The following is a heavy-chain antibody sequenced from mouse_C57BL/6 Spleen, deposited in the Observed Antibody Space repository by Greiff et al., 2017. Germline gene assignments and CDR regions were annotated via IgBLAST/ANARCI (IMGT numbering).Heavy chain of an antibody. CDR2: LYPGDGDT. D-gene: IGHD1-1*01. J-gene: IGHJ4*01. CDR1: GYAFSSSW. CDR3: ARAGYYYGSSLYAKDY. Sequence: VQLQQSGPELVKPGASVKISCKASGYAFSSSWLNWVKQRPGKGLEWIGRLYPGDGDTNYNGKFKGKATLTADNSSSTAYMQLSSLTSEDSAVYFCARAGYYYGSSLYAKDYWGQGTSVTVSS. V-gene: IGHV1-82*01.